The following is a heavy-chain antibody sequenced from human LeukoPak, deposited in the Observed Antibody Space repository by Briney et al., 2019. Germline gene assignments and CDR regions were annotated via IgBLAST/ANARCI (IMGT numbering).Heavy chain of an antibody. CDR3: ARSSEWLLLLYFDY. J-gene: IGHJ4*02. D-gene: IGHD3-3*01. V-gene: IGHV4-4*07. CDR1: GGSISSYY. Sequence: SETLSLTCTVSGGSISSYYWSWIRQPAGKGLEWIGRIYTSGGTNYNPSLKSRVTMSVDTSKNQFSLKLSSVTAADTAVYYCARSSEWLLLLYFDYWGQGTLVTVSS. CDR2: IYTSGGT.